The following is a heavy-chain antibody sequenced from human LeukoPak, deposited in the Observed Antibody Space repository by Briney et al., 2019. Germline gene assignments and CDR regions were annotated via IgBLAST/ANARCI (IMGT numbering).Heavy chain of an antibody. Sequence: GESLKISCKGSGYSFTSYWIGWVRQMPGKGLGWMGIIYPGDSDTRYSPSFQGQVTISADKSISTAYLQWSSLKASDTAMYYCARPPSANYDSIGYSEFDYWGQGTLVTVSS. J-gene: IGHJ4*02. CDR3: ARPPSANYDSIGYSEFDY. CDR1: GYSFTSYW. CDR2: IYPGDSDT. V-gene: IGHV5-51*01. D-gene: IGHD3-22*01.